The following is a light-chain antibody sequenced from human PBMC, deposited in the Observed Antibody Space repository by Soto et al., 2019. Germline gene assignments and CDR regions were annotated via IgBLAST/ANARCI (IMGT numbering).Light chain of an antibody. Sequence: QLTQSPSSLSASVGDRVTITCRASQDITNYLGWYQQRSGKAPRLLIYAASTLQRGVPSRFSGSGSGTDFTLTISSLQPEDFATYYCQKYNSAPLTFGGGTKVEIK. V-gene: IGKV1-27*01. CDR3: QKYNSAPLT. J-gene: IGKJ4*01. CDR1: QDITNY. CDR2: AAS.